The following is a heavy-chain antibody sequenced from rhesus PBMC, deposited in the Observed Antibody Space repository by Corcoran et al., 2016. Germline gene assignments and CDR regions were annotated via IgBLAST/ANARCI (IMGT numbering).Heavy chain of an antibody. CDR3: ARDTVTTLLYWYFDL. Sequence: QVQLQESGPGVVKPSETLSLTCAVSGGSISSGYDWSWIRQPPGKGLEWIGRISGRGGITDYNPSLKSRVTISTDTSKNQFSLKLSSVTAADTAVYYCARDTVTTLLYWYFDLWGPGTPITISS. D-gene: IGHD4-23*01. J-gene: IGHJ2*01. V-gene: IGHV4-173*01. CDR2: ISGRGGIT. CDR1: GGSISSGYD.